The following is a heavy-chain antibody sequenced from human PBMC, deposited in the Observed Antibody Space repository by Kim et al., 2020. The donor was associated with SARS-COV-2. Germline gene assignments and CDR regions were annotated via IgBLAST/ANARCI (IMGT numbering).Heavy chain of an antibody. J-gene: IGHJ6*02. CDR1: GFTFSSYW. CDR2: IKQDGSEK. V-gene: IGHV3-7*01. D-gene: IGHD3-9*01. Sequence: GGSLRLSCAASGFTFSSYWMSWVRQAPGKGLEWVANIKQDGSEKDYVDSVKGRFTISRDNAKNSLYLQMNSLRAEDTAVYFCARERYDILTRTPIYYYYYGLDVWGQGTTVTVSS. CDR3: ARERYDILTRTPIYYYYYGLDV.